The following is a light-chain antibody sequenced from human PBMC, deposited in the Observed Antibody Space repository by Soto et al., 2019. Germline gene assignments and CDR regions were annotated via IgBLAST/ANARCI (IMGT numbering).Light chain of an antibody. CDR3: QQYRSSPYT. CDR2: ASS. CDR1: ENIASRS. V-gene: IGKV3-20*01. Sequence: EIVLTQSTGTLSLSPGLRATLSCRASENIASRSVAWYQQHPGQAPRLLIYASSTRATGIPDRFSGSGSGTDFTLTISRLEPEDFAVYYCQQYRSSPYTFGQGTKLEIK. J-gene: IGKJ2*01.